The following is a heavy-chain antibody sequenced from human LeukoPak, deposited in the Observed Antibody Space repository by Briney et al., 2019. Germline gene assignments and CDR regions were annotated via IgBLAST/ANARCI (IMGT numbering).Heavy chain of an antibody. CDR2: IYYSGST. CDR3: ARVGGDGSNFLEAIDI. CDR1: GGSISSYY. V-gene: IGHV4-59*01. J-gene: IGHJ3*02. Sequence: PSETLSLTCTVSGGSISSYYWSWIRQPPGKGQEWIGYIYYSGSTNYNPSLKSRVTISVDTSKNQFSLKLSSVTAADTAVYYCARVGGDGSNFLEAIDIWGQGTMVTVSS. D-gene: IGHD5-24*01.